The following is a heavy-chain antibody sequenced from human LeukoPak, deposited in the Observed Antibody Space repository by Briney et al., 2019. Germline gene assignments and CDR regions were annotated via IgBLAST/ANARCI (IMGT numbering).Heavy chain of an antibody. D-gene: IGHD2-2*01. CDR1: GFTFDDYA. Sequence: GGSLRLSCAASGFTFDDYAMHWVRQAPGKGLEWVSLISGDGGSTYYADSVKGRFTISRDNSKNSLYMQMNSLRTEDTALYYCAKALGYCSSTSCSYYFDYWGQGTLVTVSS. J-gene: IGHJ4*02. V-gene: IGHV3-43*02. CDR2: ISGDGGST. CDR3: AKALGYCSSTSCSYYFDY.